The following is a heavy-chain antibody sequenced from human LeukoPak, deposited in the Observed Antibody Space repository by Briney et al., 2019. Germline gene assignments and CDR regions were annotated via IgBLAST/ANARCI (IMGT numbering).Heavy chain of an antibody. V-gene: IGHV6-1*01. D-gene: IGHD2-21*01. CDR3: AGDHSFRFDY. J-gene: IGHJ4*02. CDR2: TYYRAKWYN. Sequence: SQTLSLTCDISGDSFSSNSAAWNWIRQSPSRGLEWLGRTYYRAKWYNDYAGSVKSRIIINPDTSKNQFSLQLNSVTPEDTAVYFCAGDHSFRFDYWGQGILVTVSS. CDR1: GDSFSSNSAA.